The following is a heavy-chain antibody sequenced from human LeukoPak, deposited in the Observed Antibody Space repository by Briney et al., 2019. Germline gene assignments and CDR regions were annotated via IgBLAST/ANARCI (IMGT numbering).Heavy chain of an antibody. CDR3: AKARYCSSTSCYWDY. Sequence: GRSLRLSCAASGLTFDDYAMHWVRQAPGKGLEWVSGISWNSGSIGYADSVKGRFTISRDNAKNSLYLQMNSLRAEDMALYYCAKARYCSSTSCYWDYWGQGTLVTVSS. J-gene: IGHJ4*02. CDR1: GLTFDDYA. CDR2: ISWNSGSI. D-gene: IGHD2-2*01. V-gene: IGHV3-9*03.